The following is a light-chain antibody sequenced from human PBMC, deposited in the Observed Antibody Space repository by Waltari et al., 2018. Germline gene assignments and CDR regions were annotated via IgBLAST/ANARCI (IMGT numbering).Light chain of an antibody. J-gene: IGKJ4*01. Sequence: EIVITQSPATLSMSPGERATLSCRASQSVGSNLAWYHQKPGQAPRLLIYGASTRATGIPARFSGSGSGTQFALTISSLQSEDFAVYYCQHYNSWPLTFGGGTKVEIK. CDR3: QHYNSWPLT. CDR2: GAS. CDR1: QSVGSN. V-gene: IGKV3-15*01.